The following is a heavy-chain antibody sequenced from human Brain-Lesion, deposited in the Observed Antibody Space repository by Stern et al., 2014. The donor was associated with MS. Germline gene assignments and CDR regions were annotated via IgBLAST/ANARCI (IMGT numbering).Heavy chain of an antibody. Sequence: VQLLESGGDLVQPGRSLRLSCAAFGFTFDDYAMHWVRQAPGKGLEWVAGISWNSVTIGYADSVKGRFTTSRDNAYSSLYLQMNSLRPEDTALYYCARDITGSSAYFAYWGQGTLVTVSS. CDR3: ARDITGSSAYFAY. CDR2: ISWNSVTI. CDR1: GFTFDDYA. J-gene: IGHJ4*02. V-gene: IGHV3-9*01. D-gene: IGHD1-14*01.